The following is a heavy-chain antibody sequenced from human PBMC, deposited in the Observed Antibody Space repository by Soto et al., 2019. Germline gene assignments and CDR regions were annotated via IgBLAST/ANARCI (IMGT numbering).Heavy chain of an antibody. D-gene: IGHD1-1*01. CDR3: ASHPLNWSDADS. J-gene: IGHJ4*02. CDR2: IYHSGSS. CDR1: GYPITNGYY. Sequence: LSLTCAVSGYPITNGYYWGWIRQPPGMGLEWIGSIYHSGSSYSNPSLKSRLSMSVDTSKNQFSLTMKSVTAADTGVYYCASHPLNWSDADSWGQGVLVTVPS. V-gene: IGHV4-38-2*01.